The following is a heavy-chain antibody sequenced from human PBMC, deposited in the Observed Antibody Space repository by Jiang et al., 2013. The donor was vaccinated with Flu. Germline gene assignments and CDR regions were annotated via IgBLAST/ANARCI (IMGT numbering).Heavy chain of an antibody. J-gene: IGHJ4*02. V-gene: IGHV7-4-1*02. D-gene: IGHD1-1*01. CDR2: INTNTGNP. CDR1: GYSFTNYA. CDR3: GRESLGHWIDY. Sequence: QSGSELKKPGDSVKVSCKTSGYSFTNYAMNWVRQAPGQGLEWMGWINTNTGNPTYAQAFTGRFVFSLDTSVSTTYLEINNLKAEDSAIYYCGRESLGHWIDYWGQGTLVTVSS.